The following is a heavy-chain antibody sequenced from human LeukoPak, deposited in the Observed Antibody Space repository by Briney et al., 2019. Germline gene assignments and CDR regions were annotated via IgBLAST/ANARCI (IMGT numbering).Heavy chain of an antibody. CDR3: AKLGGQEVYNYYVGV. D-gene: IGHD3-16*01. CDR2: IIDSGDIT. V-gene: IGHV3-23*01. CDR1: GFTFSSYA. Sequence: GGSPRLSCAASGFTFSSYAMSWVRQAPGKGLEWVSGIIDSGDITYYANSVKGRFTISRDNSKNTLYLQMNSLRAEDTAVYYCAKLGGQEVYNYYVGVWGKGTTVAVSS. J-gene: IGHJ6*03.